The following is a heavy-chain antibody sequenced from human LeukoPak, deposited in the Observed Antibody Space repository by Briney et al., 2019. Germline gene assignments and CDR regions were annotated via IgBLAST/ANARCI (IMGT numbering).Heavy chain of an antibody. J-gene: IGHJ4*02. CDR1: GYTFTSYD. D-gene: IGHD3-3*01. V-gene: IGHV1-8*03. Sequence: ASVKVSCKASGYTFTSYDINWVRQATGQRLEWMGWMNPNSGNTGYAQKFQGRVTITRNTSISTAYMELSSLRSEDTAVYYCARGPYYDFWSGYYKGDYFDYWGQGTLVTVSS. CDR2: MNPNSGNT. CDR3: ARGPYYDFWSGYYKGDYFDY.